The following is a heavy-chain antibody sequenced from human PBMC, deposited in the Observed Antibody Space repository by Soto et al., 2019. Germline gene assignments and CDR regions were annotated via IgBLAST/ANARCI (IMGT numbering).Heavy chain of an antibody. D-gene: IGHD3-10*01. V-gene: IGHV3-23*01. CDR3: AKEGRSGSYYYYGMDV. CDR1: GFTFSSYA. Sequence: PGGSPRLSCAASGFTFSSYAMSWVRQAPGKGLEWVSAISGSGGSTYYADSVKGRFTISRDNSKNTLYLQMNSLRAEDTAVYYCAKEGRSGSYYYYGMDVWGQGTTVTVSS. CDR2: ISGSGGST. J-gene: IGHJ6*02.